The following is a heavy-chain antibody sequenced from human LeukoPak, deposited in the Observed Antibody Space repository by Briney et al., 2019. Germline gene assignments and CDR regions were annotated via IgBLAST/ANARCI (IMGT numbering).Heavy chain of an antibody. V-gene: IGHV3-33*06. Sequence: GGSLRLSCAASGFTLSSYAMSWVRQAPGKVLEWVAVIWYDGSNKYYADSVKGRFTISRDNSKNTLYLQMNSLRAEDTAVYYCAKEYCSSTSCYVFDYWGQGTLVTVSS. CDR2: IWYDGSNK. CDR3: AKEYCSSTSCYVFDY. J-gene: IGHJ4*02. D-gene: IGHD2-2*01. CDR1: GFTLSSYA.